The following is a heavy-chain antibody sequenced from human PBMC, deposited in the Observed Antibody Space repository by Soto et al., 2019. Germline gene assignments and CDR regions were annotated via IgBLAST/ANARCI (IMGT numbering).Heavy chain of an antibody. CDR1: GGSISSTSDF. Sequence: PSETLSLTCTVSGGSISSTSDFWAWVRQPPGRGLQWIGSVHYSGTTYYDPSLQSRVIISGDTSKNQFSLKLRSVTATDAAVYFFTRLTHCFTPPCYFDTWSQGTLVPVSS. CDR2: VHYSGTT. D-gene: IGHD2-2*02. J-gene: IGHJ4*02. V-gene: IGHV4-39*01. CDR3: TRLTHCFTPPCYFDT.